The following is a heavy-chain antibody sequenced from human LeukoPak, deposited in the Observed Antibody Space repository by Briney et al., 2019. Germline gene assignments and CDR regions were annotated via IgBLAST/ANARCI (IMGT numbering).Heavy chain of an antibody. CDR3: ARSTGYYDSSGYYD. CDR2: IYYSGSP. D-gene: IGHD3-22*01. CDR1: GGSISSSSYY. J-gene: IGHJ4*02. V-gene: IGHV4-39*07. Sequence: SQTLSLTCTVSGGSISSSSYYWGWIRQPPGEGLEWIGSIYYSGSPYYNPSLKSRVTISVDTSKNQFSLKLSSVTAADTAVYYCARSTGYYDSSGYYDWGQGTLVTVSS.